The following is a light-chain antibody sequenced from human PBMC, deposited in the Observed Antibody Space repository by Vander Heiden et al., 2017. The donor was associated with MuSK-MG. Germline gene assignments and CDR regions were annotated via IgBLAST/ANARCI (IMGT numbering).Light chain of an antibody. CDR3: QQHDSSVPLT. CDR2: GAS. Sequence: SCRASQSVSSTYLAWYQQKPGQAPRLLISGASTRATGIPDRFSGSGSGTDFTLTISSLEPEDFAVYYCQQHDSSVPLTFGGGTKVEIK. CDR1: QSVSSTY. V-gene: IGKV3-20*01. J-gene: IGKJ4*01.